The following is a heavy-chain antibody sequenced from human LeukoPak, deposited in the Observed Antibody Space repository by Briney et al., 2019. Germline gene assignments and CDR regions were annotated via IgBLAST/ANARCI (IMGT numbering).Heavy chain of an antibody. Sequence: GASVKVSCKASGYTFTGYYMHWVRQAPGQGLEWMGRINPNSGGTNYAQKFQGRVTMTRDTSISTAYMELSRLRSDDTAVYYCVSSHYYDSSGYYLAYYFDYWGQGTLVTVSS. CDR1: GYTFTGYY. CDR2: INPNSGGT. D-gene: IGHD3-22*01. V-gene: IGHV1-2*06. J-gene: IGHJ4*02. CDR3: VSSHYYDSSGYYLAYYFDY.